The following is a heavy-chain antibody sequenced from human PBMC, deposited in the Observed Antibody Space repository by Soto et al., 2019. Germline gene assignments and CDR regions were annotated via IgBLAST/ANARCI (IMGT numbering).Heavy chain of an antibody. J-gene: IGHJ6*02. Sequence: GGSLRLSCVASGLPVAGSYMAWVRQAPGKGLEWASVIYNDGTTYYSQSVEGRFTISRDTSKNTLYLQMDRLRDEDTAVYYCVRPLPSGQTHARDVWGQGTTVTVSS. CDR1: GLPVAGSY. CDR2: IYNDGTT. D-gene: IGHD3-10*01. CDR3: VRPLPSGQTHARDV. V-gene: IGHV3-53*01.